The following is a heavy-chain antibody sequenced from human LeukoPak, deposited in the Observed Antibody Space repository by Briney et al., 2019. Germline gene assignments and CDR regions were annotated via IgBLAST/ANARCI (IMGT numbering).Heavy chain of an antibody. D-gene: IGHD2-15*01. CDR3: AKDYAATSFYYYYCYMDV. J-gene: IGHJ6*03. CDR2: IRYDGSNK. CDR1: GFTFSSFG. Sequence: GGSLRLSCAASGFTFSSFGMHWFRQAPGKGLEWVAFIRYDGSNKYYADSVKGRFTISRDNSKNTLYLQMNSLRAEDTAVYYCAKDYAATSFYYYYCYMDVWGKGTTVTVSS. V-gene: IGHV3-30*02.